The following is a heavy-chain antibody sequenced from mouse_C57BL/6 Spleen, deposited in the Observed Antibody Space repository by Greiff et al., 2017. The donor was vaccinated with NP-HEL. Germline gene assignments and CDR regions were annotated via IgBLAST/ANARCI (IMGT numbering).Heavy chain of an antibody. V-gene: IGHV1-54*01. CDR2: INPGSGGT. J-gene: IGHJ1*03. Sequence: VQLQQSGAELVRPGTSVKVSCKASGYAFTNYLIEWVKQRPGQGLEWIGVINPGSGGTNYNEKFKGKATLTADKSSSTAYMQLSSLTSEDSAVYFCARNYDVWYFDVWGTGTTVTVSS. D-gene: IGHD2-4*01. CDR3: ARNYDVWYFDV. CDR1: GYAFTNYL.